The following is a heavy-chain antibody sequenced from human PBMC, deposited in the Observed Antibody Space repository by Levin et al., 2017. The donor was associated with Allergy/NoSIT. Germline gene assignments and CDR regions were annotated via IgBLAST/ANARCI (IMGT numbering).Heavy chain of an antibody. D-gene: IGHD5-18*01. J-gene: IGHJ6*03. CDR3: ARGAGDTAMVYYYYMDV. CDR1: GYTFTGYY. V-gene: IGHV1-2*02. Sequence: GESLKISCKASGYTFTGYYMHWVRQAPGQGLEWMGWINPNSGGTNYAQKFQGRVTMTRDTSISTAYMELSRLRSDDTAVYYCARGAGDTAMVYYYYMDVWGKGTTVTVSS. CDR2: INPNSGGT.